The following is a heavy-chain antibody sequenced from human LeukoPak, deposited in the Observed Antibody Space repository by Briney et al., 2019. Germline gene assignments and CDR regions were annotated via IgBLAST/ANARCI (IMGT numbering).Heavy chain of an antibody. CDR2: IYYSGST. CDR3: ARAPIRRGWYFDL. Sequence: SETLSLTCTVSGGSISSYYWSWIRQPPGKGLEWIGYIYYSGSTNYNPSLKSRVTISVDTSKNQFSLKLSSVTAADTAVYYCARAPIRRGWYFDLWGRGTLVTVSP. CDR1: GGSISSYY. D-gene: IGHD3-10*01. V-gene: IGHV4-59*01. J-gene: IGHJ2*01.